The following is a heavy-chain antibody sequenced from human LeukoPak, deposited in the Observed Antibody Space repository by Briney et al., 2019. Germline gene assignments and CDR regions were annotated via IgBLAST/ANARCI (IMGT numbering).Heavy chain of an antibody. J-gene: IGHJ4*02. Sequence: GGSLRLSCAASGFTFSSYGMLWVRQAPGKGLEGVAVISYDGSNKYYADSVKGRYTISRDNSKNTLYLQMNSLRAEDTAVYYCARSPPVLWFFIWGQGTLVTVSS. CDR1: GFTFSSYG. V-gene: IGHV3-30*03. D-gene: IGHD3-10*01. CDR2: ISYDGSNK. CDR3: ARSPPVLWFFI.